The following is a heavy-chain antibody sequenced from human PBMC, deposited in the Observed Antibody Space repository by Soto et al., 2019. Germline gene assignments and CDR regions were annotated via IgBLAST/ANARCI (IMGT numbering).Heavy chain of an antibody. CDR1: GGSISSYY. CDR3: AGAAYSSSWDYFDY. Sequence: SETLSLTCTVSGGSISSYYWSWIRQPPGKGLEWIGYIYYSGSTNYNPSLKSRVTISVDTSKNQFSLKLSSVTAADTAVYYCAGAAYSSSWDYFDYWGQGTLVTVSS. CDR2: IYYSGST. D-gene: IGHD6-13*01. J-gene: IGHJ4*02. V-gene: IGHV4-59*01.